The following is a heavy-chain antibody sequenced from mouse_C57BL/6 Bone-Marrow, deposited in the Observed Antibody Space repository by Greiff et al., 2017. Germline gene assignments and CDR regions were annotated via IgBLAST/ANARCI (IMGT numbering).Heavy chain of an antibody. D-gene: IGHD2-4*01. CDR1: GYSITSGYY. CDR3: ARDSLYDYYWYFDV. V-gene: IGHV3-6*01. J-gene: IGHJ1*03. CDR2: ISYDGSN. Sequence: EVKLEESGPGLVKPSQSLSLTCSVTGYSITSGYYWNWIRQFPGNKLEWMGYISYDGSNNYNPSLKNRISITRDTSKNQFFLKLNSVTTEDTATYYWARDSLYDYYWYFDVWGTGTTVTVSS.